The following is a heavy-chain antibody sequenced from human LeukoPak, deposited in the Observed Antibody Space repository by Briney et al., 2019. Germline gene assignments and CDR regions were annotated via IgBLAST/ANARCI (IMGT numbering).Heavy chain of an antibody. D-gene: IGHD2-2*01. Sequence: GGSLRLSYAASGFTVSSNYMSWVRQAPGKGLEWVSVIYSGGSTYYADSVKGRFTISRDNSKNTLYLQMNSLRAEDTAVYYCARAQCSSTSCYYGYWGQGTLVTVSS. V-gene: IGHV3-53*01. CDR2: IYSGGST. CDR1: GFTVSSNY. J-gene: IGHJ4*02. CDR3: ARAQCSSTSCYYGY.